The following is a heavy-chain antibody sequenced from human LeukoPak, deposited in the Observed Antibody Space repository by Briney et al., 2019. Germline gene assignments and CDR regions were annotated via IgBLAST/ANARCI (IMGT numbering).Heavy chain of an antibody. CDR3: AREGPLRLPYFDP. CDR1: GYSFSSYY. J-gene: IGHJ5*02. CDR2: INPSGDST. Sequence: ASVKVSCKASGYSFSSYYMHWVRQAPGQGLEWMGIINPSGDSTTYAQKFQGRVTMTRDTSVITAYMELSRLRSDDTAVYYCAREGPLRLPYFDPWGQGTLVIVSS. D-gene: IGHD5/OR15-5a*01. V-gene: IGHV1-46*01.